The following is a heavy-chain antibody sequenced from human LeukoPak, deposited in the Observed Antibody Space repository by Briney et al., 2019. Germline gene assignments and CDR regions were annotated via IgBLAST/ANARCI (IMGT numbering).Heavy chain of an antibody. CDR1: GYTFTSYD. J-gene: IGHJ4*02. Sequence: ASVKVSCKAPGYTFTSYDINWVRQATGQGLEWMGGFDPEDGETIYAQKFQGRVTMTEDTSTDTAYMELSSLRSEDTAVYYCATGEPTAMVDEYYFDYWGQGTLVTVSS. V-gene: IGHV1-24*01. D-gene: IGHD5-18*01. CDR3: ATGEPTAMVDEYYFDY. CDR2: FDPEDGET.